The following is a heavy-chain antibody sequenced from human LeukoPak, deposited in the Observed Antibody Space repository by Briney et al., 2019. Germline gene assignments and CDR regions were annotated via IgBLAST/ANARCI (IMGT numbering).Heavy chain of an antibody. V-gene: IGHV3-23*01. J-gene: IGHJ4*02. CDR1: GFTFSSYA. D-gene: IGHD1/OR15-1a*01. Sequence: GGSLRLSCAASGFTFSSYAMSWVRQAPGKGLEWVSGMSASGSHTHSADFVKGRFTISRDNFKNTLYLQMNGLGVEDTAVYYCAKVRSGNNYYFDYWGQGTLVTVSS. CDR2: MSASGSHT. CDR3: AKVRSGNNYYFDY.